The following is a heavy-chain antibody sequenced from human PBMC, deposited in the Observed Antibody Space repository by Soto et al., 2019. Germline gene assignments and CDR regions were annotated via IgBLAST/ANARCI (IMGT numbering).Heavy chain of an antibody. V-gene: IGHV3-30*05. CDR3: ARGRWDLFSVDY. J-gene: IGHJ4*02. CDR2: ISSDGNNE. Sequence: QVQLVESGGGVVQPGRSLRLSCAASGFTFSRYGMHWVRQAPGKGLEWVTVISSDGNNEFHADSVKGRFIISRDNSKNPLYLQMNSLRNEDTAVYYCARGRWDLFSVDYWGQGTLVSVSS. D-gene: IGHD3-10*01. CDR1: GFTFSRYG.